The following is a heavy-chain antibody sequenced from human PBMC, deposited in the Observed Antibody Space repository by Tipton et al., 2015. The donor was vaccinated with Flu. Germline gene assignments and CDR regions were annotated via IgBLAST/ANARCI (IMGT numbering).Heavy chain of an antibody. Sequence: TLSLTCTVSGGSISSGSYYWSWIRQPAGKGLEWIGRIYTTGSTNYNPSLKSRVTISADTSKNQFSLQLSSVAAADTAVYYCARHVDRSWMLEFWGQGTLVTVSS. D-gene: IGHD3-10*01. V-gene: IGHV4-61*02. CDR3: ARHVDRSWMLEF. J-gene: IGHJ4*02. CDR2: IYTTGST. CDR1: GGSISSGSYY.